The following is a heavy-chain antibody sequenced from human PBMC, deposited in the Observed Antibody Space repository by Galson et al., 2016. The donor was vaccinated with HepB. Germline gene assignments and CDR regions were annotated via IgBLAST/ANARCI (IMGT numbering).Heavy chain of an antibody. D-gene: IGHD6-6*01. V-gene: IGHV4-34*01. J-gene: IGHJ6*02. Sequence: SETLSLTCAVYGGSLSGYYWSWIRQSPGKGLEWVGEIYDSGATNYNPSLKSRVTISLDTSKNQLSLKLNSMTAADTAVYYCARCSRSSAYYYYGMDVWGQGTTVIVSS. CDR2: IYDSGAT. CDR3: ARCSRSSAYYYYGMDV. CDR1: GGSLSGYY.